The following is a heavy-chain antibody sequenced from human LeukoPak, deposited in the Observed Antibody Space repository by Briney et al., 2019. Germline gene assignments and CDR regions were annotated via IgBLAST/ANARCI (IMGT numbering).Heavy chain of an antibody. CDR1: GYTFTSYG. J-gene: IGHJ5*02. CDR2: ISAYNGNT. Sequence: ASVKVSCKASGYTFTSYGISWVRQAPGQGLEWMGWISAYNGNTNYAQKLQGRVTMTTDTSTSTAYMELRSLRSGDTAVYYCARVRLNYDILTGYYYGWFDPWGQGTLVTVSS. D-gene: IGHD3-9*01. CDR3: ARVRLNYDILTGYYYGWFDP. V-gene: IGHV1-18*01.